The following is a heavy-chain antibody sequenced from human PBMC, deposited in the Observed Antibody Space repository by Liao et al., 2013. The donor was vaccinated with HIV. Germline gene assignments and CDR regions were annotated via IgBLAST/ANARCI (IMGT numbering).Heavy chain of an antibody. CDR2: IYYSGST. CDR1: GGSISSGDYY. Sequence: QVQLQESGPGLVKPSQTLSLTCTVSGGSISSGDYYWSWIRQPPGKGLEWIGSIYYSGSTYYNPSLKSRVTISVDTSKNQFSLNLTSVTAADTAVYYCARGASTSVAGRFHNYWGQGTLVTVSS. D-gene: IGHD6-6*01. V-gene: IGHV4-39*07. CDR3: ARGASTSVAGRFHNY. J-gene: IGHJ4*02.